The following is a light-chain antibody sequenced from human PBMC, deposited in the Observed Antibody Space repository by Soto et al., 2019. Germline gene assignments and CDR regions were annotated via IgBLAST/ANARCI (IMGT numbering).Light chain of an antibody. V-gene: IGKV1-12*01. CDR3: QQSYSTPPPIT. CDR1: QDVGSW. J-gene: IGKJ5*01. Sequence: DIQMTQSPSSVSASVGDRVTITCRAIQDVGSWLAWYHQKPGKAPNPLIYGASSLQSGVPSRFSGSGSGTDFSLTISSLQPEDFATYYCQQSYSTPPPITFGQGTRLEIK. CDR2: GAS.